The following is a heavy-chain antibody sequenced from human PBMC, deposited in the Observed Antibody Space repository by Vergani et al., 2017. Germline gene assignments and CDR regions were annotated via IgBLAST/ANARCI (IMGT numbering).Heavy chain of an antibody. CDR3: ARDRETWNYGYYFDY. CDR2: IKQDGSEK. D-gene: IGHD1-7*01. V-gene: IGHV3-7*01. CDR1: GFRFSSYG. J-gene: IGHJ4*02. Sequence: EVQLVESGGGLVKPGRSLRLSCAASGFRFSSYGMNWVRQAPGKGLEWVANIKQDGSEKYYVDSVKGRFTISRDNAKNSLYLQMNSLRAEDTAVYYCARDRETWNYGYYFDYWGQGTLVTVSS.